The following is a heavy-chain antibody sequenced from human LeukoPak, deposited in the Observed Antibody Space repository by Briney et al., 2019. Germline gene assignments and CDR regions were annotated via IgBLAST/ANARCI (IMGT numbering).Heavy chain of an antibody. V-gene: IGHV3-30*18. CDR2: ISYDGSNK. J-gene: IGHJ4*02. Sequence: PGRSLRLSCAASGFTFSSYSMHWVRQAPGKGLEWVAVISYDGSNKYYADSVKGRFTISRYNSKNTLYLQMNSLRAEDTAVYYCAKLAGVVPAATTPFDYWGQGTLVTVSS. CDR3: AKLAGVVPAATTPFDY. D-gene: IGHD2-2*01. CDR1: GFTFSSYS.